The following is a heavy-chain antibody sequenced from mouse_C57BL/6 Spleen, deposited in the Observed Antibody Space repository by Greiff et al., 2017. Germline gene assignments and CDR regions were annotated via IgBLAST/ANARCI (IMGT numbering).Heavy chain of an antibody. D-gene: IGHD1-1*01. V-gene: IGHV1-7*01. J-gene: IGHJ3*01. CDR1: GYTFTSYW. CDR3: SILDITTVVAKGSWFAY. Sequence: VQLQQSGAELAKPGASVKLSCKASGYTFTSYWMNWVKQRPGQGLEWIGYINPSSGYTKYNQKFKDKATLTADKSSSTAYMQLSSLTYEDSAVYYCSILDITTVVAKGSWFAYWGQGTLVTVSA. CDR2: INPSSGYT.